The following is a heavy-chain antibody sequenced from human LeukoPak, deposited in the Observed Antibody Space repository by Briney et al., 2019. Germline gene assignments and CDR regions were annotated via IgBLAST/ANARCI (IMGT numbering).Heavy chain of an antibody. CDR2: IDQDGSEN. CDR1: GFTFSSYW. V-gene: IGHV3-7*01. Sequence: PGGSLRLSCAASGFTFSSYWMSWVRQAPGKGLEWVANIDQDGSENYYVDSVKGRFTISRDNAKNSLYLQMDSLRPEDTAVYFCARRHGSGWPNFDYWGQGTLVTVSS. J-gene: IGHJ4*02. D-gene: IGHD6-19*01. CDR3: ARRHGSGWPNFDY.